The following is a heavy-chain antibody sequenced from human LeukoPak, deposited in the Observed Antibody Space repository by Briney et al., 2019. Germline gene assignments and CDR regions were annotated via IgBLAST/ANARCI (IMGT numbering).Heavy chain of an antibody. V-gene: IGHV3-23*01. CDR2: IRTTGGST. D-gene: IGHD6-19*01. CDR1: GFTFSSSA. Sequence: GGSLRLSCAASGFTFSSSAMSWVRQAPGKGLEWVSAIRTTGGSTYYTDSVKGRFTISRDNSKNTLYLQMNSLRAEDTAVYYCGKDGRYSIDYWGQGTLVTVSS. CDR3: GKDGRYSIDY. J-gene: IGHJ4*02.